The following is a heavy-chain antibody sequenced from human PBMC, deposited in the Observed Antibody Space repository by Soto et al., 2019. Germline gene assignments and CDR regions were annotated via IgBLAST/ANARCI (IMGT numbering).Heavy chain of an antibody. CDR2: ISYDGSNK. J-gene: IGHJ5*02. Sequence: QVQLVESGGGVVQPGRSLRLSCAASGFTFSSYGMHWVRQAPGKGLEWVAVISYDGSNKYYADSVKGRFTISRDNSKNTLYLKLNSLRAEDTAVYYCAKDRLEWLLSWFDPWGQGTLVTVSS. D-gene: IGHD3-3*01. CDR3: AKDRLEWLLSWFDP. V-gene: IGHV3-30*18. CDR1: GFTFSSYG.